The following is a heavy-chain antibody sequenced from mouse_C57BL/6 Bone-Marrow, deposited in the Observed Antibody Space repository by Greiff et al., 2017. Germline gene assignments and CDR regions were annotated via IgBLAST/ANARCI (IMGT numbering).Heavy chain of an antibody. V-gene: IGHV1-53*01. CDR2: INPNNGGT. Sequence: QVQLQQPGTELVKPGASVKVSCKASGYTFTSYWMQWVKQRPGQGLEWIGNINPNNGGTNYNEKFKNKATLTVDKSSSAAYMQLSSLTSEDSAVYYCATNWDRYFDVWGTGTTVTVSS. CDR1: GYTFTSYW. CDR3: ATNWDRYFDV. J-gene: IGHJ1*03. D-gene: IGHD4-1*01.